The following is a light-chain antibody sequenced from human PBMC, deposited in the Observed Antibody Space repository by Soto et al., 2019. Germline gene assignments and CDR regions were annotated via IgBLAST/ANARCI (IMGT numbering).Light chain of an antibody. J-gene: IGKJ4*01. CDR2: GAS. CDR3: QQYHKWPPFT. CDR1: QSVSSN. V-gene: IGKV3-15*01. Sequence: EVGMTQSPATLSVSPGERATLSCRASQSVSSNLAWYQQKPGQTPRLLMYGASTRATGIPARFSGSGSGTECHLTISSLQSEDFAVYYCQQYHKWPPFTFGGGTKVEIK.